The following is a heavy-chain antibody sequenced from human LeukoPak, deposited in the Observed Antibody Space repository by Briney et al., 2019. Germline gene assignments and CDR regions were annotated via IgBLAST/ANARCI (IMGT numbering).Heavy chain of an antibody. CDR3: ARDDLYYYDSSGYPGGY. CDR2: INSDGSST. D-gene: IGHD3-22*01. Sequence: GGSLRLSCAASGFTFSSYWMHWVRQAPGKGLVWVSRINSDGSSTGYADSVKGRFTISRDNAKNTLYLQMNSLRAEDTAVYYCARDDLYYYDSSGYPGGYWGQGTLVTVSS. V-gene: IGHV3-74*01. CDR1: GFTFSSYW. J-gene: IGHJ4*02.